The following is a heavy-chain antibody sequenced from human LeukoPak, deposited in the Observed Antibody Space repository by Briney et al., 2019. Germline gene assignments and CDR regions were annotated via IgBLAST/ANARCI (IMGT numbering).Heavy chain of an antibody. Sequence: NASETLSLTCTVSGYSISSGYYWGWIRQPPGKGLEWIGTIYHSGSTYFNPSLESRVTMSIDTSNNQFSLKLTSVTAADTAVYYCARDKGYYGSGIGSKFDYWGQGTLVTVSS. D-gene: IGHD3-10*01. CDR1: GYSISSGYY. CDR3: ARDKGYYGSGIGSKFDY. CDR2: IYHSGST. V-gene: IGHV4-38-2*02. J-gene: IGHJ4*02.